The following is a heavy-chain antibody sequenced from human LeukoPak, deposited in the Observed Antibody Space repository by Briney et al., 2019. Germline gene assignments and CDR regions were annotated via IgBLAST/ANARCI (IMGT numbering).Heavy chain of an antibody. D-gene: IGHD5-18*01. CDR1: GGSISSYY. V-gene: IGHV4-59*05. CDR2: IYYSGST. CDR3: ASRGYSYGYSTFDY. J-gene: IGHJ4*02. Sequence: KASETLSLTCTVSGGSISSYYWSWIRQPPGKGLEWIGSIYYSGSTYCNPSLKSRVTISVDTSKNQFSLKLSSVTAADTAVYYCASRGYSYGYSTFDYWGQGTLVTVSS.